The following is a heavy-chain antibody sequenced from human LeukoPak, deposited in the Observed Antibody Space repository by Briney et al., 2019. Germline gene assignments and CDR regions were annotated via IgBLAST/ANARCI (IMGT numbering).Heavy chain of an antibody. J-gene: IGHJ2*01. D-gene: IGHD1-14*01. CDR1: GGSVSSGSYY. V-gene: IGHV4-61*01. CDR3: ARRVGTRDWYFDL. CDR2: VYYHGGT. Sequence: SETLSLTCTVSGGSVSSGSYYWRWIRQPPGKGLEWIGYVYYHGGTNYNPSLKSRVTISVDTSKNQFSLKLTSVTAADTAVYYCARRVGTRDWYFDLWGRGTLVTVSS.